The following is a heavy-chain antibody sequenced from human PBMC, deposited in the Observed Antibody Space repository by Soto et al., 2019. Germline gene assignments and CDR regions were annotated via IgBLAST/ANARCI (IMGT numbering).Heavy chain of an antibody. J-gene: IGHJ2*01. Sequence: QLQLQESGPGLVKPSETLSLTCTVSGGSISSSSYYWGWIRQPPGKGLEWIGSIYYSGSTYYNPSLKSRVTISVDTSKNQFSLKLSSVTAADTAVYYCARLDGGGGWYFDLWGRGTLVTVSS. CDR1: GGSISSSSYY. CDR3: ARLDGGGGWYFDL. CDR2: IYYSGST. D-gene: IGHD3-16*01. V-gene: IGHV4-39*01.